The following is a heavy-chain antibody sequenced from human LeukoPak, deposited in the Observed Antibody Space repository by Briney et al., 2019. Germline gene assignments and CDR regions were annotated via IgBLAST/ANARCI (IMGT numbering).Heavy chain of an antibody. V-gene: IGHV3-23*01. CDR2: ISGSGGST. D-gene: IGHD6-19*01. CDR3: AKDGYSSGWSDY. Sequence: GGSLRLSCAASGXTFSSYAMSWVRQAPGKGLEWVSAISGSGGSTYYADSVKGRFTISRDNSKNTLYLQMNSLRAEDTAVYYCAKDGYSSGWSDYWGQGTLVTVSS. CDR1: GXTFSSYA. J-gene: IGHJ4*02.